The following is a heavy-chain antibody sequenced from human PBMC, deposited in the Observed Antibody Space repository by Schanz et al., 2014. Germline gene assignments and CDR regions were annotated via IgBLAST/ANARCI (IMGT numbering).Heavy chain of an antibody. J-gene: IGHJ4*02. CDR1: GFTFGNFF. CDR3: ARDKGGYYPFDY. CDR2: IKQDGIEK. Sequence: EVQLVESGGGLVQPGGSLRLSCAASGFTFGNFFMSWVRQAPGKGLEWVANIKQDGIEKYYVDSVKGRFTISRDTAKTSLYLQMNSLTADDTAVYYCARDKGGYYPFDYWGRGTLVTVSS. V-gene: IGHV3-7*01. D-gene: IGHD3-3*01.